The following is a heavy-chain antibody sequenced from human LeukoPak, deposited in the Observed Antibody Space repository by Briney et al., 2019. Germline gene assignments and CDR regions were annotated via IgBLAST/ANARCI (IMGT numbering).Heavy chain of an antibody. J-gene: IGHJ4*02. CDR1: GDSVSSNSAA. CDR3: ARGRSGYWVSLFEY. Sequence: QTLSLTCAISGDSVSSNSAAWNWIRQSPSRGLEWLGRTYYRSRWYDDYAVSVKSRMTINPDTSKNQFSLHLNSVTPEDTAVYYCARGRSGYWVSLFEYWGQGILVTVSS. D-gene: IGHD6-25*01. CDR2: TYYRSRWYD. V-gene: IGHV6-1*01.